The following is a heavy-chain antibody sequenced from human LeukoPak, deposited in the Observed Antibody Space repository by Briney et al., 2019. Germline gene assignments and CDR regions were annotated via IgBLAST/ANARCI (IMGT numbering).Heavy chain of an antibody. J-gene: IGHJ4*02. CDR2: IYSGGST. CDR3: ARATSSNIAAAPFDY. CDR1: GFTVSSNY. V-gene: IGHV3-66*01. Sequence: GGSLRLSCAASGFTVSSNYMSWVRQAPGKGLEWVSVIYSGGSTYYADSVKGRFTSSRDNSKNTLYLQMNSLRAEDTAVYYCARATSSNIAAAPFDYWGQGTLVTVSS. D-gene: IGHD6-13*01.